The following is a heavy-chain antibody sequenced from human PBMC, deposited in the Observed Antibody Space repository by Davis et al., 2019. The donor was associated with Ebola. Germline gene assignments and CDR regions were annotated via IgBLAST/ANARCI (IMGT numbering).Heavy chain of an antibody. V-gene: IGHV3-48*03. CDR2: ISSSGSTI. D-gene: IGHD6-6*01. Sequence: GESLKISCAASGFTFSSYEMNWVRQAPGKGLEWVSYISSSGSTIYYADSVKGRFTISRDNAKNSLYLQMNSLRAEDTAVYYCARDGSSSPKTPFDYWGQGTLVTVSS. CDR1: GFTFSSYE. CDR3: ARDGSSSPKTPFDY. J-gene: IGHJ4*02.